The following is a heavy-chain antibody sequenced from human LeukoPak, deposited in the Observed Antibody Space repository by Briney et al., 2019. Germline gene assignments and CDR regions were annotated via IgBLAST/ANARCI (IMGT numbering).Heavy chain of an antibody. D-gene: IGHD2-2*01. V-gene: IGHV4-34*01. Sequence: PSETLSLTCAVYGESFSGYYWSWIRQPPGKGLEWIGEINHSGSANYNPSLKRRVTILVDTSKNQFSLKLSSVTAADTAVYYCARRSSTLDYWGQGTLVTVSS. CDR2: INHSGSA. CDR1: GESFSGYY. CDR3: ARRSSTLDY. J-gene: IGHJ4*02.